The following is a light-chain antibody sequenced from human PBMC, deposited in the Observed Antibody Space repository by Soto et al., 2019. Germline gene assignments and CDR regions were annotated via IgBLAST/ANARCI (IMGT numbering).Light chain of an antibody. J-gene: IGLJ2*01. CDR1: SSNIGSNY. V-gene: IGLV1-47*01. CDR3: CSYTSITVV. Sequence: QSVLTQPPSASGTPGQRVTISCSGSSSNIGSNYVYWYQQLPGTAPKLVIYEGTKRPSGVSSRFSGSKSGNTASLTISGLQAEDEGDYYCCSYTSITVVFGGGTQLTVL. CDR2: EGT.